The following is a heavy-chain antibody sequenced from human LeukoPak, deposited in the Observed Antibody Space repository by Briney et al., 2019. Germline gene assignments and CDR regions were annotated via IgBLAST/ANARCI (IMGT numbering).Heavy chain of an antibody. Sequence: ASVKVSCKASGYTVTSYYMHWVRQAPGQGLEWMGIINPSGGSTSYAQKFQGRVTMTRDTSTSTVYMGLSSLTSEYTAVYYCARRYCSGGSCYSAFDYWGQGTLVPVSS. D-gene: IGHD2-15*01. CDR1: GYTVTSYY. V-gene: IGHV1-46*01. CDR3: ARRYCSGGSCYSAFDY. J-gene: IGHJ4*02. CDR2: INPSGGST.